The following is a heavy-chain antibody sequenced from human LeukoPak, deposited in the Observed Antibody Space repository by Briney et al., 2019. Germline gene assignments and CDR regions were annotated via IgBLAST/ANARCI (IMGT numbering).Heavy chain of an antibody. D-gene: IGHD3-10*01. CDR2: INPSGSST. J-gene: IGHJ4*02. Sequence: ASVKVSFKASGYTFTSYYMHWVRQAPGQGLEWMGIINPSGSSTTYAQKFQGRVTMTRDTSTSTVYMELSSLRSEDTAVYYCARENRNTMVRGVSWPALDYWGQGTLVTVSS. V-gene: IGHV1-46*01. CDR3: ARENRNTMVRGVSWPALDY. CDR1: GYTFTSYY.